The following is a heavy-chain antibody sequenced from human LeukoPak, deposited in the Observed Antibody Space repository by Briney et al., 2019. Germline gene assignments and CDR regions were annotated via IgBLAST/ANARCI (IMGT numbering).Heavy chain of an antibody. CDR2: IYHTGST. Sequence: SETLSLTCDVSGGSISSGLYSWSWIRQPLGTGLEWIGYIYHTGSTYYNPSLKSRVTISVDTSKNQFSLRLSSVTAADTAVYYCARLQYCSGTSCYWFDPWGQGTLVTVSS. CDR3: ARLQYCSGTSCYWFDP. J-gene: IGHJ5*02. V-gene: IGHV4-30-2*01. D-gene: IGHD2-2*01. CDR1: GGSISSGLYS.